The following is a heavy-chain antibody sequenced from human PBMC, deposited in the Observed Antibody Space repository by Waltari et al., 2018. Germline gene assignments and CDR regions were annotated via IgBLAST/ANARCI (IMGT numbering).Heavy chain of an antibody. CDR1: GFTFSRYG. J-gene: IGHJ4*02. Sequence: QVQLVESVGAVVQPGGSLRLSCAASGFTFSRYGMHWVCQAPGKGLEWVAFIRYDGSNKYYADSVKGRFTISRDNSKNTLYLQMNSLRAEDTAVYYCAKEILAAAGPGGYWGQGTLVTVSS. CDR3: AKEILAAAGPGGY. D-gene: IGHD6-13*01. CDR2: IRYDGSNK. V-gene: IGHV3-30*02.